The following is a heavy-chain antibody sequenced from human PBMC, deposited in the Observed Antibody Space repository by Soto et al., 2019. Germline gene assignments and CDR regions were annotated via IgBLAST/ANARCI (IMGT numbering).Heavy chain of an antibody. V-gene: IGHV1-69*13. CDR3: ARDWSGSSSSGYKKDYYGLDV. D-gene: IGHD6-6*01. CDR1: GGTFSSYA. CDR2: IIPIFGTA. J-gene: IGHJ6*02. Sequence: ASVKVSCKASGGTFSSYAISWVRQAPGQGLEWMGGIIPIFGTANYAQKFQGRVTITADESTSTAYMELSSLRSEDTAVYYCARDWSGSSSSGYKKDYYGLDVWGQGTTVTVSS.